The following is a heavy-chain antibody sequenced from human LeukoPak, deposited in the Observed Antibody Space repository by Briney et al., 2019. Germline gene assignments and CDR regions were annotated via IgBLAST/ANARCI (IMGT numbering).Heavy chain of an antibody. J-gene: IGHJ3*02. CDR1: GGSISSGSYY. Sequence: PSETLSLTCTVSGGSISSGSYYWSWIRQPAGKGLEWIGRIYTSGSTNYNPSLKSRVTISVDTSKNQFSLKLSSVTAADTAVYYCARVRVQLWYRDAFDIWGQGTMVTVSS. CDR2: IYTSGST. CDR3: ARVRVQLWYRDAFDI. D-gene: IGHD5-18*01. V-gene: IGHV4-61*02.